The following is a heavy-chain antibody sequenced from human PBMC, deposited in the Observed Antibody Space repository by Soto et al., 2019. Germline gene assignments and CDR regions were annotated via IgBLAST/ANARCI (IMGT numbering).Heavy chain of an antibody. J-gene: IGHJ4*02. CDR3: ARDQCSGGSCYFMGY. D-gene: IGHD2-15*01. CDR2: IIPIFGTA. Sequence: SVKVSCKASGGTFSSYAISWVRQAPGQGLEWMGGIIPIFGTANYAQKFQGRVTITADESTSTAYMELSSLRSEDTAVYYCARDQCSGGSCYFMGYWGQGTLVTVSS. CDR1: GGTFSSYA. V-gene: IGHV1-69*13.